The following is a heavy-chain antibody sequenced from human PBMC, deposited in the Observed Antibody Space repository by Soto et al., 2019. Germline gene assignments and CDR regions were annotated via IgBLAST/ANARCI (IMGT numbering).Heavy chain of an antibody. V-gene: IGHV3-48*02. CDR2: ISSSSSTI. Sequence: GSLRLSCAASGFTFSSYSMNWVRQAPGKGLEWVSYISSSSSTIYYADSVKGRFTISRDNAKNSLYLQMNSLRDEDTAVYYCARDLRGNYDLMGFDPWGQGTLVTVSS. CDR3: ARDLRGNYDLMGFDP. D-gene: IGHD1-7*01. CDR1: GFTFSSYS. J-gene: IGHJ5*02.